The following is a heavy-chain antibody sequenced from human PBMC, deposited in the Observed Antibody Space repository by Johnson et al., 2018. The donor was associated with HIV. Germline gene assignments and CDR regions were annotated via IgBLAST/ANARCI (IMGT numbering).Heavy chain of an antibody. CDR1: GFTFSSYA. D-gene: IGHD1-7*01. Sequence: QVQLVESGGGMVQPGRSLRLSCAASGFTFSSYAMHWVRQAPGKGLEWVSAISCSGGSTYYAAAVKGLFTISRDNSKNTRYLQMNSLISEDTAVYYCAKDSGANWNYGAFDIWGQGTMVTVSS. V-gene: IGHV3-NL1*01. J-gene: IGHJ3*02. CDR3: AKDSGANWNYGAFDI. CDR2: ISCSGGST.